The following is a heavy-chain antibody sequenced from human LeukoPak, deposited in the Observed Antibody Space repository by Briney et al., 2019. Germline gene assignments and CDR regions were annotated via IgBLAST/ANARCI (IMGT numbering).Heavy chain of an antibody. CDR1: GYTFTRYD. V-gene: IGHV1-8*01. CDR2: MNPNSGNT. D-gene: IGHD3-3*01. J-gene: IGHJ6*02. CDR3: ARGSGDTIFGVVSYGMDV. Sequence: RASVKVSCKASGYTFTRYDINWVRQATGQGREWMGWMNPNSGNTGYAQKFQGRVTMTRNTSIGTAYMELSSLRSEDTAVYYCARGSGDTIFGVVSYGMDVWGQGTTVTVSS.